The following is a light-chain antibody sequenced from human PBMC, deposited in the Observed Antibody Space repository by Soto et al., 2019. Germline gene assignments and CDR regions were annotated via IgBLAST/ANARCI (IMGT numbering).Light chain of an antibody. J-gene: IGKJ1*01. Sequence: DIQMTQSPSSLSASVGDRVTISCRTSQRINSYLNWYQQKPGEAPTLLIYGASSLQSGVPSRFTGSGSGTDFTLTISRLEPEDFAVYYCQQYDGSPRTFGQGTKVDIK. V-gene: IGKV1-39*01. CDR3: QQYDGSPRT. CDR2: GAS. CDR1: QRINSY.